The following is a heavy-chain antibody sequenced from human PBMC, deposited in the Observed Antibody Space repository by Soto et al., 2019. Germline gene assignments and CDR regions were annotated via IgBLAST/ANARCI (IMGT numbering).Heavy chain of an antibody. D-gene: IGHD5-18*01. CDR2: IIPIFGTA. CDR3: ARDVQAAMVTRYYYYGMDV. CDR1: GGTFSSYA. V-gene: IGHV1-69*12. J-gene: IGHJ6*02. Sequence: QVQLVQSGAEVKKPGSSVKVSCKASGGTFSSYAISWVRQAPGQGLEWMGGIIPIFGTANYAQKFQGRVTITADESTSRAYMELSSLRSEDTAVYYCARDVQAAMVTRYYYYGMDVWGQGTTVTVSS.